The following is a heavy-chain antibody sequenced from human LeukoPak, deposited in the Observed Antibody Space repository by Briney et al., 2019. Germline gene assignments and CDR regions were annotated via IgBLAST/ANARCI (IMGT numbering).Heavy chain of an antibody. CDR2: IIPIFGTA. J-gene: IGHJ3*02. CDR1: GGTFSSYA. D-gene: IGHD1-1*01. CDR3: ASPKGYNWNDFGPFDI. V-gene: IGHV1-69*05. Sequence: GSSVKVSCKASGGTFSSYAISWVRQAPGQGLEWMGGIIPIFGTANYAQRFQGRVTITTDESTSTAYMELSSPRSEDTAVYYCASPKGYNWNDFGPFDIWGQGTMVTVSS.